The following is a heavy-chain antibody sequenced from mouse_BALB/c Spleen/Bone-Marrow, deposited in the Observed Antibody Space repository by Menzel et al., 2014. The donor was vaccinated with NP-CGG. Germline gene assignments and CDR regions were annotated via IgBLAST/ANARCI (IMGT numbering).Heavy chain of an antibody. V-gene: IGHV2-6*02. D-gene: IGHD2-5*01. CDR3: ARNPYSNYAMDY. CDR1: GFSLTSYG. Sequence: VHLVESGPGLVAPSQSLSITCTVSGFSLTSYGVHWVRQPPGKGLEWLIVIWSDGNTTYNSALKSRLSISKDNSKSQVFLKMNSLQTDDTSMYYCARNPYSNYAMDYWGQGTSVTVSS. CDR2: IWSDGNT. J-gene: IGHJ4*01.